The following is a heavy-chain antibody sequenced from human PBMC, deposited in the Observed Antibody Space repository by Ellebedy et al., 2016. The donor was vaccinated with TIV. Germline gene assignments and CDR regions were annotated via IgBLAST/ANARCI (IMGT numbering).Heavy chain of an antibody. D-gene: IGHD2-21*01. CDR1: ADSISGSNCY. J-gene: IGHJ4*02. Sequence: MPSETLSLTCTVSADSISGSNCYWCWIRQPPGRGLEWFWNIYYSGVTYYIPSLKSRVTLSADTSKNQFSLNLRTVTAADTAVYYCARIDPWQPIDDWGQGILVTVSS. V-gene: IGHV4-39*01. CDR3: ARIDPWQPIDD. CDR2: IYYSGVT.